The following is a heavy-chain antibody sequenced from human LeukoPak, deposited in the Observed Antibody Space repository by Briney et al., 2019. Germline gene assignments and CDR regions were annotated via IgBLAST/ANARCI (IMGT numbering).Heavy chain of an antibody. D-gene: IGHD3-3*01. Sequence: SETLSLTCALYNGSFSGYYWSWIRQSPGMGLEWIGEVSHDGVANYNPSLRSRVAISLDTSKNHFSLNLRSVTAADTAVYNCARAAWSGGGGFDPWGLGTLVTVSS. CDR1: NGSFSGYY. CDR2: VSHDGVA. CDR3: ARAAWSGGGGFDP. V-gene: IGHV4-34*01. J-gene: IGHJ5*02.